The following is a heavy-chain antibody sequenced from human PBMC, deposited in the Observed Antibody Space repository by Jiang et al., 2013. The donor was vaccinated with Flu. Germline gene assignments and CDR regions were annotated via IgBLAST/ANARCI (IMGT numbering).Heavy chain of an antibody. V-gene: IGHV3-30*01. J-gene: IGHJ3*02. D-gene: IGHD1-7*01. CDR3: ARGKLELGAFDI. Sequence: WVAVISYDGSNKYYADSVKGRFTISRDNSKNTLYLQMNSLRAEDTAVYYCARGKLELGAFDIWGQGTMVTVSS. CDR2: ISYDGSNK.